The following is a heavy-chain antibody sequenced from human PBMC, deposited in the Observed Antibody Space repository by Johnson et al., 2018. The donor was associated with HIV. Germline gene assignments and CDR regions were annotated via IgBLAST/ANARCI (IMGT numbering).Heavy chain of an antibody. D-gene: IGHD4-17*01. J-gene: IGHJ3*02. Sequence: QVQLVESGGGLVQPGGSLRLSCAASGFTFSTYAMHWVRQAPGKGLEWVAVISYDGGNKYYADSVKGRFTISRDNSKNTLYLQMNSLRAEDTAVYYCARPDYGDYLAFDIWGQGTMVIVSS. CDR2: ISYDGGNK. CDR3: ARPDYGDYLAFDI. CDR1: GFTFSTYA. V-gene: IGHV3-30-3*01.